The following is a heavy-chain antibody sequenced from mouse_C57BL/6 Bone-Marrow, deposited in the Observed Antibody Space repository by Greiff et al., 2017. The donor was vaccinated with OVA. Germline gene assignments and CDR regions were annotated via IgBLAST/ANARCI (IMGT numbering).Heavy chain of an antibody. CDR2: INPNNGGT. CDR3: ARSLYGSSPYYFDY. J-gene: IGHJ2*01. Sequence: EVKLQQSGPELVKPGASVKISCKASGYTFTDYYMNWVKQSHGKSLEWIGDINPNNGGTSYNQKFKGKATLTVDKSSSTAYMELRSLTSEDSAVYYCARSLYGSSPYYFDYWGQGTTLTVSS. V-gene: IGHV1-26*01. CDR1: GYTFTDYY. D-gene: IGHD1-1*01.